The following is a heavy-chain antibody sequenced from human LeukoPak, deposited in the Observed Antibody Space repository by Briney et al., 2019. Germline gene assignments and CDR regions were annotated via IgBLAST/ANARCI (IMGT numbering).Heavy chain of an antibody. CDR2: ISYDGSNK. J-gene: IGHJ6*02. D-gene: IGHD4-17*01. Sequence: GGSLRLSCAASGFTFSSYGMHWVRQAPGKGLEWVAVISYDGSNKYYADSVKGRFTISRENSKNTLYLQMNSLRAEDTAVYYCAKDSFDGDYPTDLDVWGQGTTVTVSS. CDR1: GFTFSSYG. V-gene: IGHV3-30*18. CDR3: AKDSFDGDYPTDLDV.